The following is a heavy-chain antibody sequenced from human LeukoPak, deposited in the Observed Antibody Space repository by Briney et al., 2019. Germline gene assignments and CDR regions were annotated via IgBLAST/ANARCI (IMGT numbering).Heavy chain of an antibody. D-gene: IGHD6-13*01. CDR3: ARDLGSSSPNAY. Sequence: GGSLRLSCAASGFTFSSYSMNWVRQAPGKGLEWVSSISSSSSYIYYADSVKGRFTVSRDNAKNSLYLQMNSLRAEDTAVYYCARDLGSSSPNAYWGQGTLVTVSS. CDR2: ISSSSSYI. V-gene: IGHV3-21*01. J-gene: IGHJ4*02. CDR1: GFTFSSYS.